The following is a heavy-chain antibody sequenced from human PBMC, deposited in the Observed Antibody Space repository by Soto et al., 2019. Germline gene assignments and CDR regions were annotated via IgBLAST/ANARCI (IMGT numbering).Heavy chain of an antibody. CDR1: GFTFSSYA. CDR2: ISSNGGST. D-gene: IGHD3-3*01. V-gene: IGHV3-64D*08. CDR3: VKDLGNMRYYDFWSGYFGSSAGYYYYGMDV. J-gene: IGHJ6*02. Sequence: GGSLRLSCSASGFTFSSYAMHWVRQAPGKGLEYVSAISSNGGSTYYADSVKGRFTISRDNSKNTLYLQMSSLRAEDTAVYYCVKDLGNMRYYDFWSGYFGSSAGYYYYGMDVWGQGTTVTVSS.